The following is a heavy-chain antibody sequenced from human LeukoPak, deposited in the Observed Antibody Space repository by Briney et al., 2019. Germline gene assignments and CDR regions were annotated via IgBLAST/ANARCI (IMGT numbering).Heavy chain of an antibody. Sequence: GRSLRLSCAASGFIFNDYAMHWVRQVPGRGLEWVSGVSWNRGFIGYADSVKGRFTVSRDNAKSSPYLQMNSLRAEDTAVYYCAKGRRWPLNSSPNYFDYWGQGTLVTVSS. J-gene: IGHJ4*02. D-gene: IGHD6-13*01. CDR1: GFIFNDYA. CDR3: AKGRRWPLNSSPNYFDY. V-gene: IGHV3-9*01. CDR2: VSWNRGFI.